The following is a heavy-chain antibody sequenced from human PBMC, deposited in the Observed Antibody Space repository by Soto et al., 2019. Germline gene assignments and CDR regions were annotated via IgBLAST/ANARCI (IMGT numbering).Heavy chain of an antibody. CDR3: AREWAKGPFDN. CDR1: GFSFRNYE. D-gene: IGHD1-26*01. V-gene: IGHV3-48*03. J-gene: IGHJ4*02. Sequence: EVQLVESGGGLVQPGGSLRLSCAASGFSFRNYEMNWVRQAPGKGLEWIAYIVSGGDLIYYADSVKGRFTISRDNAKNSLYLQMDSLRVEDTAVYYCAREWAKGPFDNCGQGTVVTVSS. CDR2: IVSGGDLI.